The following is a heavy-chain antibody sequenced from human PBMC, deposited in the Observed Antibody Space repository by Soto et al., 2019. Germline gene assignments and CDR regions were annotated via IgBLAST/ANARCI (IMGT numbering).Heavy chain of an antibody. CDR2: IKSKTDGGTT. V-gene: IGHV3-15*01. CDR3: MTDGWNFPFGY. J-gene: IGHJ4*02. Sequence: EVQLVESGGGLVKPGGSLRLSCAASGFTFSNAWMSWVRQAPGKGLEWVGRIKSKTDGGTTDYAAPVKGRFIISRDDSKNMLSLQMNSLKSDDTALYYCMTDGWNFPFGYWGQGTLVTVSS. D-gene: IGHD1-7*01. CDR1: GFTFSNAW.